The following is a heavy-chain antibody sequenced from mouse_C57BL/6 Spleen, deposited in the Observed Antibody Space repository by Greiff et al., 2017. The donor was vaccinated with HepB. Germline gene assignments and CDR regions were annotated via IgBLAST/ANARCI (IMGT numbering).Heavy chain of an antibody. J-gene: IGHJ2*01. CDR1: GYTFTSYW. CDR2: IDPSDSYT. D-gene: IGHD4-1*02. V-gene: IGHV1-50*01. CDR3: ARATGTGVGY. Sequence: QVQLQQPGAELVKPGASVKLSCKASGYTFTSYWMQWVKQRPGQGLEWIGEIDPSDSYTNYNQKFKGKATLTVDTSSSTAYMQLSSLTSEDSAVYYCARATGTGVGYWGQGTTLTVSS.